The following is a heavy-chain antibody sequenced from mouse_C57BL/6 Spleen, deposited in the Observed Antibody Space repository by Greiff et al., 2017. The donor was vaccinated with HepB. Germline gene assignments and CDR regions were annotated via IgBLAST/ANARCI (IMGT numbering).Heavy chain of an antibody. V-gene: IGHV1-82*01. Sequence: LEESGPELVKPGASVKISCKASGYAFSSSWMNWVKQRPGKGLEWIGRIYPGDGDTNYNGKFKGKATLTADKSSSTAYMQLSSLTSEDSAVYFCARWAGAMDYWGQGTSVTVSS. CDR1: GYAFSSSW. CDR2: IYPGDGDT. CDR3: ARWAGAMDY. J-gene: IGHJ4*01.